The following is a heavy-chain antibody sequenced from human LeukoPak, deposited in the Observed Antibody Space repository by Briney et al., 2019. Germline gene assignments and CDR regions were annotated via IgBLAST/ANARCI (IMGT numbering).Heavy chain of an antibody. CDR1: GGSFSGYY. J-gene: IGHJ5*02. CDR3: ARAVEMATIFWFDT. D-gene: IGHD5-24*01. Sequence: PSETLSLTCAVYGGSFSGYYWSWIRQPPGKGLEWIGEINHSGSTNYNPSLKSRVTISVDTSKNQFSLKLSSVTAADTAVYYCARAVEMATIFWFDTWGQGTLVTVSS. CDR2: INHSGST. V-gene: IGHV4-34*01.